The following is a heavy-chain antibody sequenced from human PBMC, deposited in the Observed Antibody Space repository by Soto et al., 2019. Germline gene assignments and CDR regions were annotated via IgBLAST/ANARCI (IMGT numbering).Heavy chain of an antibody. J-gene: IGHJ6*02. D-gene: IGHD3-10*01. Sequence: SETLSLTCKVSGGSISNYYWNWIRQPPGKGLEWIGYIFYSGSTNYNPSLKSRVSMSVDTSKKQFSLKLTSVTAADTAVYFCVSGYAMDVWGQGTTVTVSS. CDR1: GGSISNYY. V-gene: IGHV4-59*01. CDR3: VSGYAMDV. CDR2: IFYSGST.